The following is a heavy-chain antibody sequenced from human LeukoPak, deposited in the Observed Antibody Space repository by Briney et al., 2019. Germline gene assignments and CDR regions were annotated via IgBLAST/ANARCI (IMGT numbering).Heavy chain of an antibody. V-gene: IGHV3-30*14. Sequence: GGSLRLSCAASGVTFSSYAMHWVRQAPGKGLEWVAVISYDGINKYYADAVKGRFIISTDSSRKTVYLQMNSLRVDDTAMYYCARIYGKSTIADAFDIWGQGTMVIVSS. J-gene: IGHJ3*02. CDR2: ISYDGINK. D-gene: IGHD2-21*01. CDR1: GVTFSSYA. CDR3: ARIYGKSTIADAFDI.